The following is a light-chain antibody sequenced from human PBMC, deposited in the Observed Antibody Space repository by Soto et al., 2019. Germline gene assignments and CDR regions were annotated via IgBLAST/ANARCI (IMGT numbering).Light chain of an antibody. CDR2: GNS. CDR1: SSNIGAGYD. V-gene: IGLV1-40*01. CDR3: QSYASSLSVV. J-gene: IGLJ2*01. Sequence: QSVLTQPPSVAGAPGQRVTISCTGSSSNIGAGYDVHWYQQLPGTAPKILIYGNSNRPSGVPDRFSGSKSGTSASLAITGLQAEDEAEYYCQSYASSLSVVFGGGTKLTVL.